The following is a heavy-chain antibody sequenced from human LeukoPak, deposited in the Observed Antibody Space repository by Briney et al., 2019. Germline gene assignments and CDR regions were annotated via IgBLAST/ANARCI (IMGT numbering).Heavy chain of an antibody. V-gene: IGHV1-69*13. CDR3: ASGIAARSGYYYYMDV. D-gene: IGHD6-6*01. CDR2: IIPIFGTA. J-gene: IGHJ6*03. Sequence: SVKVSCKASGVTFSSYAISWVRQAPGQGLEWMGGIIPIFGTANYAQKFQGRVTITADESTSTAYMELSSLRSEDTAVYYCASGIAARSGYYYYMDVWGKGTTVTVSS. CDR1: GVTFSSYA.